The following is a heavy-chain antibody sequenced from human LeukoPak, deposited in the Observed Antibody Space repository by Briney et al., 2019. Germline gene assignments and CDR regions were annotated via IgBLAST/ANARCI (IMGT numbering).Heavy chain of an antibody. Sequence: ASVKVSCKASGYTFTSYAMNWVRQAPGQGLEWMGLINTNTGNPTYAQGFTGRFVFSLDTSVSTAYLQISSLKAEDTAVYYCARGRALLWFGEFNYYYYGMDVWGQGTTVTVSS. J-gene: IGHJ6*02. CDR3: ARGRALLWFGEFNYYYYGMDV. CDR1: GYTFTSYA. D-gene: IGHD3-10*01. V-gene: IGHV7-4-1*02. CDR2: INTNTGNP.